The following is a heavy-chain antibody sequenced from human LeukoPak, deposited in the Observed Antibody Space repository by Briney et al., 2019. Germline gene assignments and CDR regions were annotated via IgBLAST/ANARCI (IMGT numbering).Heavy chain of an antibody. CDR3: ARVSSSGWYNDY. D-gene: IGHD6-19*01. CDR2: ISSSSSYI. Sequence: PGGSLRLSCAASGFTFSSYSMNWVRQAPGKGLEWVSSISSSSSYIYYADSVKGRFTISRDNAKNSLYLQMNSLRAEDTAVYYCARVSSSGWYNDYWGQGTLVTVSS. CDR1: GFTFSSYS. V-gene: IGHV3-21*01. J-gene: IGHJ4*02.